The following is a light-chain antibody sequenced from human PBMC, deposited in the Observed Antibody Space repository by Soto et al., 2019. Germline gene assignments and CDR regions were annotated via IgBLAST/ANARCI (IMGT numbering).Light chain of an antibody. J-gene: IGKJ4*01. CDR3: QQYNDLVT. CDR2: DSS. V-gene: IGKV1-33*01. Sequence: DIQMTQSPSSLSASVGDRVTITCQASQHIFNFLNWYQQKPGKAPKLLIYDSSKLATGVPRRFSGGGSGTDFTLTITSLQPEDVDTYHCQQYNDLVTFGGGTKVEIK. CDR1: QHIFNF.